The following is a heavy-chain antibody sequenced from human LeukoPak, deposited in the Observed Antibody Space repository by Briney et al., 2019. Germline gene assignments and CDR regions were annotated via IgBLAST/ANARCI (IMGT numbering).Heavy chain of an antibody. CDR1: GFTFSRYA. CDR3: AKPSQLGDYPKYFYYGMDV. V-gene: IGHV3-23*01. J-gene: IGHJ6*02. Sequence: PGGSLRLSCAASGFTFSRYAMNWVRLAPGKVLKWVSGISYHGGSRFYAASVRGRFTISRDDSRNTVFLQMNSLRAEDTALYYCAKPSQLGDYPKYFYYGMDVWGQGTSVTVSS. D-gene: IGHD3-16*01. CDR2: ISYHGGSR.